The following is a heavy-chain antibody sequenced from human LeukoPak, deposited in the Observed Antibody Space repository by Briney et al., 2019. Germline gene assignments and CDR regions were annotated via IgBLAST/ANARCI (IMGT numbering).Heavy chain of an antibody. D-gene: IGHD4-23*01. CDR2: INPNSGGT. V-gene: IGHV1-2*02. J-gene: IGHJ4*02. CDR1: GYTFTGYY. Sequence: ASVKVSCKASGYTFTGYYMHWVRQAPGQGLEWMGWINPNSGGTNYAQKFQGRVTMTRDTSISTAYMELSRLRSDDTAVYYCASPGGSGYGGNSGVAFDYWGQGTLVTVSS. CDR3: ASPGGSGYGGNSGVAFDY.